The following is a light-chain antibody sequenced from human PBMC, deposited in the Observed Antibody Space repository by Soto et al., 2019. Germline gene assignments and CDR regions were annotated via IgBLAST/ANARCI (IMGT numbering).Light chain of an antibody. Sequence: QSALTQPPSASGSPGQSVTISCTGTSSDVGGYDYVSWYQQHPGKAPKLMIFGVSKRPSGVPDRFSGSKSGNTASLTVSGLQAEDEADYYCSSYAGSNILVFGGGTQLTVL. J-gene: IGLJ2*01. CDR2: GVS. CDR3: SSYAGSNILV. V-gene: IGLV2-8*01. CDR1: SSDVGGYDY.